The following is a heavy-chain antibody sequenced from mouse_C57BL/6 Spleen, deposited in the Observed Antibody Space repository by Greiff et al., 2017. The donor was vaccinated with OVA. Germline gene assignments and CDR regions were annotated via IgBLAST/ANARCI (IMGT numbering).Heavy chain of an antibody. V-gene: IGHV1-66*01. D-gene: IGHD1-1*01. CDR2: IYPGSGNT. CDR1: GYSFTSYY. J-gene: IGHJ4*01. Sequence: QVQLQQSGPELVKPGASVKISCKASGYSFTSYYIHWVKQRPGQGLEWIGWIYPGSGNTKYNEKFKGKATLTADTSSSTAYMQLSSLTSEDSAVYYCARYNFYYGSSYDAMEYWGQGTSGTVSS. CDR3: ARYNFYYGSSYDAMEY.